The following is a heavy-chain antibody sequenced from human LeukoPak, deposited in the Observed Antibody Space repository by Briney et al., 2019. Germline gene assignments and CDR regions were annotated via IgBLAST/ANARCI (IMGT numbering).Heavy chain of an antibody. V-gene: IGHV4-34*01. CDR2: INQSGST. CDR1: GGSFRGYY. CDR3: ARYVPVKTGTTRASFDY. J-gene: IGHJ4*02. D-gene: IGHD1-1*01. Sequence: SETLSLTCDVYGGSFRGYYWSWIRQPPGKGLEWIGEINQSGSTNENPSLKSRVTMSVDTSKSQFSLNLRSVTATDTAVYYCARYVPVKTGTTRASFDYWGQGILVTVSS.